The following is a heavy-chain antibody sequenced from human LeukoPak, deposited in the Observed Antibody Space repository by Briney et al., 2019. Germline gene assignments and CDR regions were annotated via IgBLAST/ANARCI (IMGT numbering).Heavy chain of an antibody. D-gene: IGHD6-13*01. Sequence: PGGSLRLSCAASGFTFSSYGMHWVRQAPGKGLEWVAVISYDGSNKYYADSVKGRFTISRDNSKNTLYLQMNSLRAEDTAVYYCAKGSYSSSWYWGSESGYYFDYWGQGTLVTVSS. CDR2: ISYDGSNK. CDR3: AKGSYSSSWYWGSESGYYFDY. J-gene: IGHJ4*02. CDR1: GFTFSSYG. V-gene: IGHV3-30*18.